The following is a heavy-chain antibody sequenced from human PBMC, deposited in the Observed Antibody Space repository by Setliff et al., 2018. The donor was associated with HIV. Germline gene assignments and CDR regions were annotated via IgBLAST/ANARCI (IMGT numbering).Heavy chain of an antibody. CDR3: ERVFPPTRGATTNTPPGVFDI. V-gene: IGHV4-61*02. D-gene: IGHD1-1*01. Sequence: PSETLSLTCTVSGGSISSGSYYWSWIRQPAGRGLEWIGRIHTSDTTRYNTSLRSRVTMSVDVSKNQFSLKLSSVTAADTAVYYCERVFPPTRGATTNTPPGVFDIWGQGTMVTVSS. CDR1: GGSISSGSYY. J-gene: IGHJ3*02. CDR2: IHTSDTT.